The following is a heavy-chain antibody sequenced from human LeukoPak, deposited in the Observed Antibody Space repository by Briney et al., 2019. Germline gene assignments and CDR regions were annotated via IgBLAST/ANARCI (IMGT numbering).Heavy chain of an antibody. Sequence: GESLKISCKGSGYSFTTSWIAWVRQMPGKGLELMGIIFPGDSDTRYSPSFQGQVTISADKSISTAYLQWSSLKASDTAFYYCVGRINNWFDPWGQGTLVTVSS. CDR3: VGRINNWFDP. V-gene: IGHV5-51*01. CDR2: IFPGDSDT. J-gene: IGHJ5*02. CDR1: GYSFTTSW.